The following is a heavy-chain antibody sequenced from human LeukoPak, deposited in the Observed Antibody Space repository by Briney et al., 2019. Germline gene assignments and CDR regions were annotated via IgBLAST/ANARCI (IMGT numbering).Heavy chain of an antibody. Sequence: SETLSLTCTVSGGSISSSSYYWGWIRQPPGKGLEWIGSIYYSGSTYYNPSLKSRVTISVDTSKNQFSLKLSSVTAADTAVYYCARGPSSSSRSYDYWGQGTLVTVSS. J-gene: IGHJ4*02. D-gene: IGHD6-6*01. V-gene: IGHV4-39*07. CDR1: GGSISSSSYY. CDR2: IYYSGST. CDR3: ARGPSSSSRSYDY.